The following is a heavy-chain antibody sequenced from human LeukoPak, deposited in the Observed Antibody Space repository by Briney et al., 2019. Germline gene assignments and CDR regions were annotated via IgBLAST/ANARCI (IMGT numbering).Heavy chain of an antibody. CDR1: GFTFSSYA. Sequence: GGSLRLSCAASGFTFSSYAMSWVRQAPGRGLEWVSAISGSGGSTYYADSVKGRFTISRDNSKNTLYLQMNSLRAEDTAVYYCAKDNYYDSSGYSDYWGQGTLVTVSS. D-gene: IGHD3-22*01. CDR3: AKDNYYDSSGYSDY. J-gene: IGHJ4*02. CDR2: ISGSGGST. V-gene: IGHV3-23*01.